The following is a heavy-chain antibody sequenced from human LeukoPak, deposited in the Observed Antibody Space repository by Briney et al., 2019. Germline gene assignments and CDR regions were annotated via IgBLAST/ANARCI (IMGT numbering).Heavy chain of an antibody. CDR2: TYYRSKWYN. Sequence: SQTLSLTCAISGDSVSSYRAAWNWIRQSPSRGLEWLGRTYYRSKWYNDYAVSVKSRITINPDTSKNQFSLQLDSVTPEDTAVYYCARETTTDGSPLDYWGQGTLVTVSS. CDR1: GDSVSSYRAA. J-gene: IGHJ4*02. D-gene: IGHD1-26*01. V-gene: IGHV6-1*01. CDR3: ARETTTDGSPLDY.